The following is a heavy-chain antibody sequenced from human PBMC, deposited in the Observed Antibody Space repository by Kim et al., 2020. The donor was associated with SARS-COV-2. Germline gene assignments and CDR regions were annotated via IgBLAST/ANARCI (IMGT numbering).Heavy chain of an antibody. CDR3: ARASGLGDYYYYDGMDV. Sequence: SGPTLVNPTQTLTLTCTFSGFSLRTSGMCVSWIRQPPGKALEWLALIDWDDDKYYSTSLKTRLTISKDTSKNQVVLTMTNMDPVDTATYYCARASGLGDYYYYDGMDVWGQGTTVNVSS. V-gene: IGHV2-70*01. CDR1: GFSLRTSGMC. J-gene: IGHJ6*02. CDR2: IDWDDDK. D-gene: IGHD2-15*01.